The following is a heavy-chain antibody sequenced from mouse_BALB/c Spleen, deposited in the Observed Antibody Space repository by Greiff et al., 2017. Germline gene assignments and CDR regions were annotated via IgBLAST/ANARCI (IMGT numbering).Heavy chain of an antibody. CDR3: ASLYDGYLYAMDY. Sequence: DLVKPGASVKLSCKASGYTFTSYWINWIKQRPGQGLEWIGRIAPGSGSTYYNEMFKGKATLTVDTSSSTAYIQLSSMSSEDSAVYFCASLYDGYLYAMDYWGQGTSVTVSS. V-gene: IGHV1S41*01. CDR2: IAPGSGST. CDR1: GYTFTSYW. D-gene: IGHD2-3*01. J-gene: IGHJ4*01.